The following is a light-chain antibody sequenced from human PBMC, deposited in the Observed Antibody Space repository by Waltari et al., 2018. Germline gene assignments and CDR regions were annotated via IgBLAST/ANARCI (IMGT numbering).Light chain of an antibody. CDR3: CSYAGSYTLV. CDR2: DVN. Sequence: QSALTQPRSVSGSPVQSVTISCTGTSSDVGRFNYVSWHQQHPGKAPKLMIYDVNKRPSGVPDRFSGSKSGNTASLTISGLQAEDEADYYCCSYAGSYTLVFGGGTKLTVL. V-gene: IGLV2-11*01. CDR1: SSDVGRFNY. J-gene: IGLJ3*02.